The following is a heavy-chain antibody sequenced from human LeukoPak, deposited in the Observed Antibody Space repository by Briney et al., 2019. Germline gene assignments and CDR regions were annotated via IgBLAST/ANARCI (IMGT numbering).Heavy chain of an antibody. CDR2: IYTSGST. D-gene: IGHD3-10*01. V-gene: IGHV4-61*02. J-gene: IGHJ4*02. CDR1: GGSISSGSYY. CDR3: ARSGVHYYGSGSYSGYFDY. Sequence: PSETLSLTCTVSGGSISSGSYYWSWIRQPAGKGLEWIGRIYTSGSTNYNPSLKSRVTISVDTSKNQFSLKLSSVTAADTAVYYWARSGVHYYGSGSYSGYFDYWGQGTLVTVPS.